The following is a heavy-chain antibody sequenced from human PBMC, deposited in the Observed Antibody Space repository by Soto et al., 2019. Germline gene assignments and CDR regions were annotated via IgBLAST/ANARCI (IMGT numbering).Heavy chain of an antibody. CDR3: ARHPVSGSYTYYYGMDV. V-gene: IGHV1-69*12. CDR2: IIPIFGTA. D-gene: IGHD1-26*01. J-gene: IGHJ6*02. Sequence: QVQMVQSGAEVKKPRSSVKVACKASGDTFSSYAISWVRKAPGQGLAWMGGIIPIFGTANYAQKFQGRVTITADESTSTAYMELSSLRSEDTAVYYCARHPVSGSYTYYYGMDVWGQGTTVTVSS. CDR1: GDTFSSYA.